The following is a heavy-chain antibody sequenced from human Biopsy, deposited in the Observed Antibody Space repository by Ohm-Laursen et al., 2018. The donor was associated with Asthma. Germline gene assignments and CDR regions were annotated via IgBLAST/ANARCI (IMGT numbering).Heavy chain of an antibody. D-gene: IGHD3-3*01. CDR2: IYYSGTT. V-gene: IGHV4-31*03. J-gene: IGHJ6*02. Sequence: SQTLSLTCLVSGDSISSGGYYWSWIRQHPGKGLEWIGYIYYSGTTYYNPSLKSRVTISVDTSKNQFSLKLTSVTAADTAVYYCARDRRVRFLEWPPAMDVWGQGTTVTVSS. CDR3: ARDRRVRFLEWPPAMDV. CDR1: GDSISSGGYY.